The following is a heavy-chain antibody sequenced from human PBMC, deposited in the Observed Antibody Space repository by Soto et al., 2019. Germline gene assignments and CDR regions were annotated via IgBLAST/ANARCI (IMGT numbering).Heavy chain of an antibody. D-gene: IGHD1-7*01. Sequence: PGGSLRLSCAASGFTFSSYAMHWVRQAPGKGLQWVGFISYDGNNKYYADSVKGRFTISRDNSKNTLYLQMNSLRAEDTAVYYCAKESGRSYNWNYVLSVMGPPHWGQGTLVTVSS. CDR2: ISYDGNNK. CDR1: GFTFSSYA. J-gene: IGHJ4*02. V-gene: IGHV3-30*18. CDR3: AKESGRSYNWNYVLSVMGPPH.